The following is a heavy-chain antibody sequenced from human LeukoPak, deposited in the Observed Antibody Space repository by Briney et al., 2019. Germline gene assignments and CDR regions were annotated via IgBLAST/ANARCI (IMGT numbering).Heavy chain of an antibody. J-gene: IGHJ4*02. D-gene: IGHD2-2*01. CDR3: ARDYCSSTSCLFDY. CDR2: ISTNNGNT. CDR1: GYIFTNYG. Sequence: ASVKVSCKASGYIFTNYGISWVRQAPGQGLEWMGWISTNNGNTNYAQKLQGRVTMTTDTSTSTAYMELRSLRSDDTAVYYCARDYCSSTSCLFDYWGQGTLVTVSS. V-gene: IGHV1-18*01.